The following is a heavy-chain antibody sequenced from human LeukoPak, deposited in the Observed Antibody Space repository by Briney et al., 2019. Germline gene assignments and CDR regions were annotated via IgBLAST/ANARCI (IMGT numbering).Heavy chain of an antibody. CDR2: IYSGGSK. CDR1: GFTVSNSY. V-gene: IGHV3-53*01. Sequence: PGGSLRLSCAASGFTVSNSYMSWVRQAPGKGLEWVSVIYSGGSKYYADSVKGRFTISRGNSKNTLYLQMNSLRAEDTAMYYCARRGNSGYSLDYWGQGTLVTVSS. CDR3: ARRGNSGYSLDY. D-gene: IGHD3-22*01. J-gene: IGHJ4*02.